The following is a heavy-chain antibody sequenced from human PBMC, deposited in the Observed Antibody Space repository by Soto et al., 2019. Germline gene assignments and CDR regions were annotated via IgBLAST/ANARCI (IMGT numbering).Heavy chain of an antibody. CDR1: GYTFTSYA. CDR2: INAGNGNT. D-gene: IGHD4-4*01. V-gene: IGHV1-3*01. Sequence: QVQLVQSGAEVKKPGASVKVSCKASGYTFTSYAMHWVRQAPGQRLEWMGWINAGNGNTKYSQKFQGRVTMTRDTPASTAYMELSSLRSEDTAVYYCASSYSNYALIDYYYYGMDVWGQGTTVTVSS. J-gene: IGHJ6*02. CDR3: ASSYSNYALIDYYYYGMDV.